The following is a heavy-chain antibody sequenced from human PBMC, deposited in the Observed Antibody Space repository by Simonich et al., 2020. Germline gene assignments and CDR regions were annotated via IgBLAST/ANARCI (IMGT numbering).Heavy chain of an antibody. J-gene: IGHJ4*02. D-gene: IGHD3-10*01. CDR2: INPNRGGT. CDR1: GYTFTGYY. V-gene: IGHV1-2*02. CDR3: ARWPSIPASYGSGSYFDY. Sequence: QLQLVQSGAEVKKPGASVKVSCKASGYTFTGYYMHWVRHAPGQGLVVVGGINPNRGGTNDAQNFQGRVTMTRDTSISTAYMERSRLRSDDTAVYYCARWPSIPASYGSGSYFDYWGQGTLVTVSS.